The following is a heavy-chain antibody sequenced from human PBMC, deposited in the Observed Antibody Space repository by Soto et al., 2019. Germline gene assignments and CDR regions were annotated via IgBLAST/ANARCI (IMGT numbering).Heavy chain of an antibody. CDR2: ISSVSTHM. V-gene: IGHV3-21*02. D-gene: IGHD5-12*01. Sequence: EEQLVESGGGLVEPGGSLRLSCVASGFTFTSYSMNWVRQAPGKGLEWVSSISSVSTHMFYADSVKGRFTISRDNAKNSLFLQMTGLTAEDTAVYFCVRTWWLQSTLPGDSWGQGTLVTVSS. CDR3: VRTWWLQSTLPGDS. J-gene: IGHJ5*01. CDR1: GFTFTSYS.